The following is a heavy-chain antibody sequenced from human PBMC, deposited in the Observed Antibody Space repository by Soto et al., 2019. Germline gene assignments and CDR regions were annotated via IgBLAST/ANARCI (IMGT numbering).Heavy chain of an antibody. V-gene: IGHV3-30*03. D-gene: IGHD6-13*01. CDR1: GFTFNTFA. CDR3: ARDMSTGAADYYFDY. Sequence: PGGPLRLPCAASGFTFNTFAMHWFRQAPGKGLEWVAVISYDGGDKYYADSVKGRFTISRDNSKNTLYLQMNGLRAEDTAVYYCARDMSTGAADYYFDYWGQGALVTVSS. CDR2: ISYDGGDK. J-gene: IGHJ4*02.